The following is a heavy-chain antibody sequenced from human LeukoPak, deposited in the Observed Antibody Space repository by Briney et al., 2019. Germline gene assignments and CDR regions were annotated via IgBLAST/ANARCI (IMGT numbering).Heavy chain of an antibody. CDR1: GGTFSSYA. Sequence: GASVKVSCKASGGTFSSYAISWVRQAPGQGLEWMGGIIPIFGTANYAQKFQGRVTITTDESTSTAYMELSSLRSEDTAVYYCASPEDPSSQYYFDYWGQGTLVTVSS. CDR3: ASPEDPSSQYYFDY. V-gene: IGHV1-69*05. J-gene: IGHJ4*02. CDR2: IIPIFGTA.